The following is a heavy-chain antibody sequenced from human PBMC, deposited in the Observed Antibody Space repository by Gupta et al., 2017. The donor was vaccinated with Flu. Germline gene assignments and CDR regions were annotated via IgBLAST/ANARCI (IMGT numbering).Heavy chain of an antibody. Sequence: APGQGREWMGRINPNSSGTNYAQKFQGRVTMTRDTSISTAYMELSRLRSDDTAVYYCARPPAVTTRSAEYFQHWGQGTLVTVSS. V-gene: IGHV1-2*06. CDR3: ARPPAVTTRSAEYFQH. J-gene: IGHJ1*01. D-gene: IGHD4-4*01. CDR2: INPNSSGT.